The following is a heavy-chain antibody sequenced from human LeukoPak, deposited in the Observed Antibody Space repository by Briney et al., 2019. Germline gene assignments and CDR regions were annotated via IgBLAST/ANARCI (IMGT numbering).Heavy chain of an antibody. CDR2: VSFERNDK. CDR3: ARDPLRRGTSYLDN. J-gene: IGHJ4*02. CDR1: GFNFRSFG. D-gene: IGHD1-26*01. V-gene: IGHV3-30*03. Sequence: GGSLRLSCAASGFNFRSFGFHWVRQAPGKGLEWLAIVSFERNDKYYADSVKGRFTISGDESKNTLYLQMNSLRGEDTAVYYCARDPLRRGTSYLDNWGQGTLVTVAS.